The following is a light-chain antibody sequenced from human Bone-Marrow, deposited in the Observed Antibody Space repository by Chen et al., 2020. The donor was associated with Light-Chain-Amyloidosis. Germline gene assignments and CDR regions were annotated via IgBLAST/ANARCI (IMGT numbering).Light chain of an antibody. V-gene: IGKV3-20*01. CDR1: QSISSTY. Sequence: EIVLTQSPGTLSLSPGDRATLSCRTSQSISSTYLAWYQQKPGQAPRLLIYGVSSRATGIADRFSGSGSGTDFTLTIGRLEPEDFAVYYCQQYSTSPLTFGGGTKVEIK. J-gene: IGKJ4*01. CDR2: GVS. CDR3: QQYSTSPLT.